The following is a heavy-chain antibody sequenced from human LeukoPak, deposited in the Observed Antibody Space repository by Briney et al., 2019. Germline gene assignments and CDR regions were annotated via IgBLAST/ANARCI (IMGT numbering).Heavy chain of an antibody. D-gene: IGHD3-10*01. V-gene: IGHV3-7*03. CDR2: INSDGSEG. J-gene: IGHJ6*02. CDR3: ARDYGSGSYSYYYYGMDV. Sequence: GGSLRLSCAVSGFTFSGFWMSWSRQAPGKGLEWVASINSDGSEGYYADVVKGRFTISRDNAKNSLYLQINSLRAEDTAVYYSARDYGSGSYSYYYYGMDVWGQGTTVTVSS. CDR1: GFTFSGFW.